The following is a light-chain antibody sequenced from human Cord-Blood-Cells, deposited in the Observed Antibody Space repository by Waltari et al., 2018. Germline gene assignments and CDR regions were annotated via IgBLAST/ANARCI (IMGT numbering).Light chain of an antibody. J-gene: IGLJ3*02. V-gene: IGLV2-14*01. CDR3: SSYTSSSTWV. Sequence: QSALTQPASVSGSPGQSITISCTGTSSDVGGYNYVSWYQQHPGKAPKLMIYDASNRPSGFSNRFSGSKSGNTASLTISGLQAEDEADYYCSSYTSSSTWVFGGGTKLTVL. CDR1: SSDVGGYNY. CDR2: DAS.